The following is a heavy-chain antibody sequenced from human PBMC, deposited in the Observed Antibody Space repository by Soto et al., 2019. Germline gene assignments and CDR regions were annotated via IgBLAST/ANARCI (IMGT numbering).Heavy chain of an antibody. Sequence: EVHVLESGGGLVQPGGSLRLSCAASGFDFSSYATSWVRQAPVKGLEWVSGIGGSGDNIYYAESVKGRFTISRDNSKNTTYLEMNRVRGEDTAVYYCVKHDYNFWSGYTFTPGIDVW. D-gene: IGHD3-3*01. CDR3: VKHDYNFWSGYTFTPGIDV. CDR2: IGGSGDNI. V-gene: IGHV3-23*01. J-gene: IGHJ6*01. CDR1: GFDFSSYA.